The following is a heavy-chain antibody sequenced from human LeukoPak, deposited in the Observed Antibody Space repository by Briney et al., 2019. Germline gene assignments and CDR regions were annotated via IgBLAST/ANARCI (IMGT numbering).Heavy chain of an antibody. CDR3: SSSPGGYYYMDD. CDR1: GFTFGDYA. Sequence: PGGSLRLSCTASGFTFGDYAMSWFRQAPGKGLEWVGFIRSKAYGGTTEYAASVKGRFTISRDDSKSIAYLQMNSLKTEDTAVYYSSSSPGGYYYMDDWGKGTTVTVSS. D-gene: IGHD6-6*01. V-gene: IGHV3-49*03. CDR2: IRSKAYGGTT. J-gene: IGHJ6*03.